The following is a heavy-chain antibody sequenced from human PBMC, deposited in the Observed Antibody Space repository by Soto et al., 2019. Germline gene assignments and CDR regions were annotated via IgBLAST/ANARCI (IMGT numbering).Heavy chain of an antibody. V-gene: IGHV3-33*05. D-gene: IGHD3-16*01. CDR3: AGRGTTGGLDV. CDR2: TSYDGSNN. J-gene: IGHJ4*02. CDR1: GFTFRSYV. Sequence: QVQLVESGGGVVQPGTSLRLSCVGSGFTFRSYVIHWVRQAPGKGLEWVALTSYDGSNNFYGDSVKGRFTISRDNSRNTVELQMDSLRLEHTALYFRAGRGTTGGLDVWGQGTLVSVSS.